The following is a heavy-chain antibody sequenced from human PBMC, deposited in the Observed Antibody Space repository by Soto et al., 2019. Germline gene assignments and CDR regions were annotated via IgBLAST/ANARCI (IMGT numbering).Heavy chain of an antibody. J-gene: IGHJ4*02. Sequence: GGSLRLSCAASGFTFSSYEVNWVRQAPGKGLEWVSYISSSGSTIYYADSVKGRFTISRDNAKNSLYLQMNSLRAEDTAVYYCARDLRYSSGYWGQGTLVTVSS. V-gene: IGHV3-48*03. CDR1: GFTFSSYE. D-gene: IGHD6-19*01. CDR2: ISSSGSTI. CDR3: ARDLRYSSGY.